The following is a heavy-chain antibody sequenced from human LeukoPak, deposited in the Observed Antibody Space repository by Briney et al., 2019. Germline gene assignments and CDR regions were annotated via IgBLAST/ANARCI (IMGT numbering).Heavy chain of an antibody. CDR2: IYYSGST. CDR1: GGSISSYY. CDR3: ARRPGITMIVVARDI. D-gene: IGHD3-22*01. J-gene: IGHJ3*02. Sequence: ASETLSLTCTVSGGSISSYYWSWIRQPPGKGLEWIGYIYYSGSTYYNPSLKSRVTISVDTSKNQFSLKLSSVTAADTAVYYCARRPGITMIVVARDIWGQGTMVTVSS. V-gene: IGHV4-59*12.